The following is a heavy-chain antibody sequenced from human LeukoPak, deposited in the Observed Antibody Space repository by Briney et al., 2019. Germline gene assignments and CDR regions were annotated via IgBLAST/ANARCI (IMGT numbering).Heavy chain of an antibody. Sequence: SGPTLVNPTQTLTLTCTFSGFSLSTSGMCVSWIRQPPGKALEWLARIDWDDDKYYSTSLRTRLTISKDTSKNQVVLTMTNMDPVDTATYYCARIRDSSGWGYYFDYWGQGTLATVSS. J-gene: IGHJ4*02. CDR3: ARIRDSSGWGYYFDY. V-gene: IGHV2-70*11. CDR2: IDWDDDK. D-gene: IGHD6-19*01. CDR1: GFSLSTSGMC.